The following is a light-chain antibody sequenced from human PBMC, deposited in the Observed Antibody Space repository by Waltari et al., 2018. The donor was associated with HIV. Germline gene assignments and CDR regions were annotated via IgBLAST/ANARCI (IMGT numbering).Light chain of an antibody. V-gene: IGLV2-23*02. CDR2: EVT. J-gene: IGLJ1*01. CDR3: CSYAGSRTYV. Sequence: QSALTQPASGSGSPGQSITISCTGTRRDVGRYDLVSWYQQYPGKVPKLMIYEVTKRPSGVSNRFSGSKSGNTASLTISGLQAEDEADYYCCSYAGSRTYVFGTGTKVPVL. CDR1: RRDVGRYDL.